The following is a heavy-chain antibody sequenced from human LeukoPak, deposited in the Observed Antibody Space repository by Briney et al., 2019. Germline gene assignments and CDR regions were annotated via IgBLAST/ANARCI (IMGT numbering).Heavy chain of an antibody. Sequence: ATVKVSCKASGGTLSSYVISWVRQAPGQGLEWMGRIIPAFRTTVFAQRFQGRVTMTTDESTSAAYLDLSSLTFDDTAVYYCARSGSKSWGYFESWGQGTLVTVSS. J-gene: IGHJ4*03. CDR3: ARSGSKSWGYFES. CDR2: IIPAFRTT. CDR1: GGTLSSYV. D-gene: IGHD1-26*01. V-gene: IGHV1-69*05.